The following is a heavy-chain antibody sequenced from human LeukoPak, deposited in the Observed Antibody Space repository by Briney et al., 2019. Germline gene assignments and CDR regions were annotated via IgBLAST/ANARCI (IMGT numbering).Heavy chain of an antibody. CDR3: ARGGDITMVRGVIQSWFDP. D-gene: IGHD3-10*01. Sequence: SETLSLTCTVSGGSISSGSYYWSWIRQPAGKGLEWIGRIYTSGSTNYNPSLKSRVTISVDTSKNQFSLKLSSVTAADTAVYYCARGGDITMVRGVIQSWFDPWGQGTLVTVPS. V-gene: IGHV4-61*02. J-gene: IGHJ5*02. CDR1: GGSISSGSYY. CDR2: IYTSGST.